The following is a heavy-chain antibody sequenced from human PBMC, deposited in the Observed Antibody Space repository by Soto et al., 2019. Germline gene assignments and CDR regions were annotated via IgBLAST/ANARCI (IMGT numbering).Heavy chain of an antibody. CDR3: AKEKSRYDRSGYYRPDY. CDR1: GDTFSSYA. J-gene: IGHJ4*02. V-gene: IGHV1-69*10. CDR2: IIPMLGTP. D-gene: IGHD3-22*01. Sequence: SVKVSCKSSGDTFSSYAISWVRQAPGQGLEWMGGIIPMLGTPSYAQKFQDRVTITADKFTSTAYMELSGLRSEDTAVYYCAKEKSRYDRSGYYRPDYWGQGTLVTVSS.